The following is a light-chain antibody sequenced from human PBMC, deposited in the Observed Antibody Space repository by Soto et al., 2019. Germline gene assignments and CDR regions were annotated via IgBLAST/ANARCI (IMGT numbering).Light chain of an antibody. Sequence: VVLTQSPATLSVSPGERVTLSCRASQTIRANYLAWYQQKPGQAPRLLIYGASGRATGIPDRFSGSGSGTEFTLTISSLQSGDLAVYYCQQYSSWYTFGQGTKLEIK. J-gene: IGKJ2*01. CDR2: GAS. CDR1: QTIRANY. CDR3: QQYSSWYT. V-gene: IGKV3D-15*01.